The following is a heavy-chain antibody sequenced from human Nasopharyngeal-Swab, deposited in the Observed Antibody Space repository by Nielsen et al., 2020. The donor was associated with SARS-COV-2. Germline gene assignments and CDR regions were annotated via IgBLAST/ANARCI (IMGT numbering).Heavy chain of an antibody. Sequence: ASVKVSCKASGYTFTSYYMHWARQAPGQGLEWMGIINPSGGSTSYAQKFQGRVTMTRDTSTSTVYMELSSLRSEDTAVYYCARAYFEGEIDYWGQGTLVTVSS. CDR1: GYTFTSYY. CDR3: ARAYFEGEIDY. CDR2: INPSGGST. V-gene: IGHV1-46*01. J-gene: IGHJ4*02. D-gene: IGHD3-9*01.